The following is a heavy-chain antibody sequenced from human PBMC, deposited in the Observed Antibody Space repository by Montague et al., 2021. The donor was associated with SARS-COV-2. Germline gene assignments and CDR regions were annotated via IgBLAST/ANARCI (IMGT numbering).Heavy chain of an antibody. CDR2: KYYSGST. J-gene: IGHJ4*02. Sequence: SETLSLTCTVPGASISSRSYYWGWIRQPPGKGLEWIGFKYYSGSTYYNPTLKSRVTIFVDTSKNQFSLKLSSVTAADTAVYYCTTQPPSITIFGVVQGYYFDDWGQGTLVTVSS. CDR3: TTQPPSITIFGVVQGYYFDD. V-gene: IGHV4-39*01. D-gene: IGHD3-3*01. CDR1: GASISSRSYY.